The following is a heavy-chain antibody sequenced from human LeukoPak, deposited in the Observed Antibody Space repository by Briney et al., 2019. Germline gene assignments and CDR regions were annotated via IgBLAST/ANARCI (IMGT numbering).Heavy chain of an antibody. CDR3: AKVGAAATGFPFDY. D-gene: IGHD2-15*01. Sequence: GGSLRLSCAASGFTFSSYAMSWVRQAPGKGLEWVSAISGSGGSTYYADSVKGRCTISRDNSKNTLYLQMNSLRAEDTAVYYCAKVGAAATGFPFDYWGQGTLVTVSS. J-gene: IGHJ4*02. CDR2: ISGSGGST. CDR1: GFTFSSYA. V-gene: IGHV3-23*01.